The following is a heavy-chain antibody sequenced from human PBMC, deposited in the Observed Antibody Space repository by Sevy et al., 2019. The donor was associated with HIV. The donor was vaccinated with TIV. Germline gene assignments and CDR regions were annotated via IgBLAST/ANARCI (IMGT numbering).Heavy chain of an antibody. CDR3: ARDLEFYDSGDYGPAFMPDF. CDR1: GFTFSSFG. J-gene: IGHJ4*01. D-gene: IGHD4-17*01. CDR2: IWFDGSNT. Sequence: GGSLRLSCAPSGFTFSSFGMHWVRQAPGKGLEWVAVIWFDGSNTYYADSVKGRFTISRDIAKNTLHLQMNSLRAEDTAVYYCARDLEFYDSGDYGPAFMPDFWGHGTLVTVSS. V-gene: IGHV3-33*01.